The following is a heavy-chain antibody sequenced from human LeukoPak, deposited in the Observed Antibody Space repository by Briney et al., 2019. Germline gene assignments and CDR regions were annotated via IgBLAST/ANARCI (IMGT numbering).Heavy chain of an antibody. CDR3: ARHEYSGSYYGLSWFDP. V-gene: IGHV4-39*01. J-gene: IGHJ5*02. Sequence: SETLSLTCTVCGGSISSSGYYWGWIRQPPGKGLEWIASIYYSGSTYYNPSLKSRVTISVDTSKNQLSLKLSSLTAADTAVYYCARHEYSGSYYGLSWFDPWGQGTLVTVSS. D-gene: IGHD1-26*01. CDR1: GGSISSSGYY. CDR2: IYYSGST.